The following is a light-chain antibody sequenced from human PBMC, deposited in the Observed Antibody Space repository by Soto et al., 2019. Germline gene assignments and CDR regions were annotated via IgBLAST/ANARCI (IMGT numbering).Light chain of an antibody. V-gene: IGKV4-1*01. CDR1: QSVLYSSNNKNY. J-gene: IGKJ1*01. Sequence: DIVMTQSPDSLAVSLGERATINCKSSQSVLYSSNNKNYLAWYQQRPGQPPNLLIYWASTRESGVPDRFSGSGSGTDFTLTISSLQAEDVAIYYCQQYFSFPWTFGQGTKVKSN. CDR3: QQYFSFPWT. CDR2: WAS.